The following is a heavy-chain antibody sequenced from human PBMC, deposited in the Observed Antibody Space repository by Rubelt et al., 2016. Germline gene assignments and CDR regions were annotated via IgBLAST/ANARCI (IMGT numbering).Heavy chain of an antibody. J-gene: IGHJ4*02. V-gene: IGHV4-59*11. D-gene: IGHD3-10*01. CDR2: IYYSGST. CDR3: ARSNKLWFGETGFDY. CDR1: GTSLDSHY. Sequence: QVQLHESGPGLVKASETLSLTCTVSGTSLDSHYWSWIRQPPGTGLEWIGYIYYSGSTNYNPSLKSRVTISVDTSKNQFSLKLSSVTAADTAVYYCARSNKLWFGETGFDYWGQGTLVTVSS.